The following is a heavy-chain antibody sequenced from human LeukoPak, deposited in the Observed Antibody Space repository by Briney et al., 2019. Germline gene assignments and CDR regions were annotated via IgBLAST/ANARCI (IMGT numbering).Heavy chain of an antibody. V-gene: IGHV3-7*01. Sequence: GGSLRLSCEAAGFTFSTHWMTWGRQAPGQGLEWVANISPDGDDTYYVDSVRGRFTITRDNAKKSVFLQMNSLRVEEPAVYHCVKWAEEASMEDWGQGTLVTVSS. CDR1: GFTFSTHW. CDR3: VKWAEEASMED. J-gene: IGHJ4*02. D-gene: IGHD2/OR15-2a*01. CDR2: ISPDGDDT.